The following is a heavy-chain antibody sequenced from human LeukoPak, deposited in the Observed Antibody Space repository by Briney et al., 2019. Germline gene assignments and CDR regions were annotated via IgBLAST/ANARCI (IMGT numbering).Heavy chain of an antibody. D-gene: IGHD2-15*01. CDR1: GLTFNIYP. J-gene: IGHJ5*02. Sequence: GRSLRLSCTASGLTFNIYPMHWVRQAPGKGLEWVGVVWADGSNTYYGDSVKGRFTISRDNSENTLYLQMNSLRIDDTAVYYSARGLPSEGYWLDTWGQGTLVTVSS. CDR3: ARGLPSEGYWLDT. CDR2: VWADGSNT. V-gene: IGHV3-33*01.